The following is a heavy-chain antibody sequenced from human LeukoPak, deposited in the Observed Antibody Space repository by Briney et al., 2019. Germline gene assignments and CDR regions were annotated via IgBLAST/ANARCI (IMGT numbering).Heavy chain of an antibody. Sequence: PGGSLRLSCEVSGFPVRSRYMTWVRQPPGKGLECVAVIYSGGTTYHIDSVKGRFTISRDISKSTMYLEMNNLRVEGTAIYYCASLEGGPSDGRWGQGTLVTVSS. CDR1: GFPVRSRY. CDR3: ASLEGGPSDGR. V-gene: IGHV3-53*01. CDR2: IYSGGTT. D-gene: IGHD3-3*01. J-gene: IGHJ4*02.